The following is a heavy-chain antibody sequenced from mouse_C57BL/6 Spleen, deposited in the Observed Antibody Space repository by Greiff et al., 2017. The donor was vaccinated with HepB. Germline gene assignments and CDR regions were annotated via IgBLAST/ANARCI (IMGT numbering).Heavy chain of an antibody. V-gene: IGHV5-16*01. D-gene: IGHD2-4*01. J-gene: IGHJ2*01. CDR3: ARDRDYDGFDY. Sequence: EVKLMESEGGLVQPGSSMKLSCTASGFTFSDYYMAWVRQVPEKGLEWVANINYDGSSTYYLDSLKSRFIISRDNAMNILYLQMSSLKSEDTATYYCARDRDYDGFDYWGQGTTLTVSS. CDR2: INYDGSST. CDR1: GFTFSDYY.